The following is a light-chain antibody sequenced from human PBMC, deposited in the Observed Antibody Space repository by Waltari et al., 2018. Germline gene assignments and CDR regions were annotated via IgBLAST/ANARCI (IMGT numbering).Light chain of an antibody. J-gene: IGKJ1*01. CDR3: QQYNNYPWT. V-gene: IGKV1-5*03. CDR1: QSINSW. Sequence: DIQMTQSPPTLSASVVDRVTITCRASQSINSWLAWYQQKPGKAPNLLIYKASSLESGVPSRFSGSASGTEFTLTISSLQPDDFATYYCQQYNNYPWTFGQGTKVEI. CDR2: KAS.